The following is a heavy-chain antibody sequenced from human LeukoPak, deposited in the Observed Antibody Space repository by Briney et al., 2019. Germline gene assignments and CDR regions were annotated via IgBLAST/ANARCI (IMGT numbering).Heavy chain of an antibody. CDR2: INPSGGST. V-gene: IGHV1-46*01. J-gene: IGHJ4*02. Sequence: ASVKVSYTASGYTFTSYYTHWVRQAPGQGLEWMGIINPSGGSTSYAQKFQGRVTMTRDTSTSTVYMELSSLRSEDTAVYYCARESMAATAIYSFDYWGQGTLVTVSS. CDR3: ARESMAATAIYSFDY. CDR1: GYTFTSYY. D-gene: IGHD2-2*02.